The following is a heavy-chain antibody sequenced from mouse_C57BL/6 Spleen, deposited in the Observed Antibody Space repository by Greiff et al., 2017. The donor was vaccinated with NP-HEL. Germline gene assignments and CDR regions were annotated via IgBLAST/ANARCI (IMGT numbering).Heavy chain of an antibody. CDR3: ARGDYYGSSYELDY. CDR2: ISNGGGST. Sequence: EVQVVESGGGLVQPGGSLKLSCAASGFTFSDYYMYWVRQTPEKRLEWVAYISNGGGSTYYPDTVKGRFTISRDNAKNTLYLQMSRLKSEDTAMYYCARGDYYGSSYELDYWGQGTTLTVSS. CDR1: GFTFSDYY. J-gene: IGHJ2*01. D-gene: IGHD1-1*01. V-gene: IGHV5-12*01.